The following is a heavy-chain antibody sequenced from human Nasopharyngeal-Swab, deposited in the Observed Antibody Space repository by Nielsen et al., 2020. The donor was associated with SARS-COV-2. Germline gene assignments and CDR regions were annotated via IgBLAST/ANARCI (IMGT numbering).Heavy chain of an antibody. J-gene: IGHJ5*02. D-gene: IGHD3-16*02. CDR2: ISAYNGNT. V-gene: IGHV1-18*01. Sequence: ASVKVSCKASGYTFTSYGISWVRQAPGQGLEWMGWISAYNGNTNYAQKLQGRVTMTIDTSTSTAYMELRSLRSDDTAVYYCARALDYVWGSYRHNWFDPWGQGTLVTVSS. CDR1: GYTFTSYG. CDR3: ARALDYVWGSYRHNWFDP.